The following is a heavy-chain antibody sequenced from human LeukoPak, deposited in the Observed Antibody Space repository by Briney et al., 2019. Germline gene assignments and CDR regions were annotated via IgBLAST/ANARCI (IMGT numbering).Heavy chain of an antibody. D-gene: IGHD4-17*01. Sequence: SDPLSLTCALSGGSFGGYYWRWIPHAPGKGLEWIGEINHSGSPQYTLSLKSRLSVSVDSVKSRFYLKVRSVTAADAALYYCVILSKVYGDYGYFDNWGQGNLVTVSS. J-gene: IGHJ4*02. CDR3: VILSKVYGDYGYFDN. CDR2: INHSGSP. V-gene: IGHV4-34*10. CDR1: GGSFGGYY.